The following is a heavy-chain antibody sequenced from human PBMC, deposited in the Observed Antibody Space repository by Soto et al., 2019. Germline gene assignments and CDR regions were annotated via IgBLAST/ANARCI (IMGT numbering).Heavy chain of an antibody. CDR1: GFTFSSYA. Sequence: GGSLRLSCAASGFTFSSYAMHGVRQAPGKGLEWVAVISYDGSNKYYADSVKGRFTISRDNSKNTLYLQMNSLRAEDTAVYYCARVEETTVTTYFYYGMDVWGQGTMVTVSS. CDR3: ARVEETTVTTYFYYGMDV. V-gene: IGHV3-30-3*01. D-gene: IGHD4-17*01. CDR2: ISYDGSNK. J-gene: IGHJ6*02.